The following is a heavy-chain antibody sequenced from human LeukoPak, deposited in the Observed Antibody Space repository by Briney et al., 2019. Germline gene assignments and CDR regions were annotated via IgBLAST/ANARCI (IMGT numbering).Heavy chain of an antibody. J-gene: IGHJ6*02. D-gene: IGHD3-3*01. CDR2: ISAYNGNT. Sequence: ASVKVSCKASGYTFTSYGISWVRQAPGQGLEWMGWISAYNGNTNYAQKFQGRVTMTRNTSISTAYMELSSLRSEDTAVYYCARVTGGYDFWSGYYTPGYYYYYGMDVWGQGTTVTVSS. CDR3: ARVTGGYDFWSGYYTPGYYYYYGMDV. CDR1: GYTFTSYG. V-gene: IGHV1-18*01.